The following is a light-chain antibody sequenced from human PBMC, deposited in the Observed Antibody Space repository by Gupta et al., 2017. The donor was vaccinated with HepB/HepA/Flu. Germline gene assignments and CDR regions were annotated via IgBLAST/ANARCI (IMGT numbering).Light chain of an antibody. CDR2: GNS. V-gene: IGLV1-40*01. Sequence: QSLLTQPPSVSGAPCQRVTIHWTGSSSNIGAGYDVHWYQQLPGTAPKLLIYGNSKRPAGVPDRFSGSKSGTSASLAITGLQAEDEADYYCQSYDSSLSVVFGGGTKLTVL. J-gene: IGLJ2*01. CDR1: SSNIGAGYD. CDR3: QSYDSSLSVV.